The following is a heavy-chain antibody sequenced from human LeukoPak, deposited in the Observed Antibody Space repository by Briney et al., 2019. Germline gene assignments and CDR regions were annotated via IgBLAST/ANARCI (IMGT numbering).Heavy chain of an antibody. CDR1: GYSISSGYY. J-gene: IGHJ6*04. V-gene: IGHV4-38-2*02. D-gene: IGHD4-17*01. CDR2: IYHSGST. CDR3: ARHVYGEGMVV. Sequence: NPSETLSLTCTVSGYSISSGYYWGWIRQPPGKGLEWIGSIYHSGSTYYNPSLKSRVTISVDTSKNQFSLTLSSVTAADTAVYYCARHVYGEGMVVWGKGTTVTVSS.